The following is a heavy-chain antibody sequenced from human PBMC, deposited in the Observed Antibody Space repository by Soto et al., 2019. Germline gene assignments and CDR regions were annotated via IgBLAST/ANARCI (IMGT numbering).Heavy chain of an antibody. CDR2: ITVGSSHI. CDR3: SRSPEVGVRGAY. Sequence: GGSLRLSCTGSGFPFSAYNINWVRQAPGKGLEWVSSITVGSSHIYQPNSIKGRFTISRDDAKNSVYLQIDSLRDEDTALYYCSRSPEVGVRGAYWGQGTLVTVSS. D-gene: IGHD3-16*01. V-gene: IGHV3-21*01. CDR1: GFPFSAYN. J-gene: IGHJ4*02.